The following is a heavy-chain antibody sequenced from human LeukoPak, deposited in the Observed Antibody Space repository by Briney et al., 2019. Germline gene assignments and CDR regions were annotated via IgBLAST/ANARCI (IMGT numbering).Heavy chain of an antibody. CDR2: INSGSTTV. CDR3: ARTASGSFSI. J-gene: IGHJ4*02. CDR1: GFTFSNYH. V-gene: IGHV3-48*04. D-gene: IGHD1-26*01. Sequence: GGSLRLSCAASGFTFSNYHMNWVRQTPGKGLEWISYINSGSTTVYYADSVKGRFTISRDNAKNSVYLQMNSLRAEDTAVYFCARTASGSFSIWGQGTLVTVSS.